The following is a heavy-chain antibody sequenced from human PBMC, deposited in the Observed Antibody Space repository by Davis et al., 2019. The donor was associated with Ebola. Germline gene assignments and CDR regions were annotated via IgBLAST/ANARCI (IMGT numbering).Heavy chain of an antibody. J-gene: IGHJ5*02. V-gene: IGHV4-59*08. D-gene: IGHD6-19*01. Sequence: SETLSLTCTVSGGSISSYYWSWIRQPPGKGLEWIGYIYYSGSTNYNPSLKSRVTISVDTSKNQFSLKLSSVTASDTAVYYCARHAGYSSGWYFGWFDPWGQGTLVTVSS. CDR1: GGSISSYY. CDR2: IYYSGST. CDR3: ARHAGYSSGWYFGWFDP.